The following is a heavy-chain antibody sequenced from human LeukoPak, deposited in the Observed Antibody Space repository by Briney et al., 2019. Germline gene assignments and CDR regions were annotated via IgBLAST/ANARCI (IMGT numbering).Heavy chain of an antibody. CDR3: ARDKSLIAAAGTVAYYYYYYMDV. CDR2: ISYDGSNK. CDR1: GFTFSSYA. V-gene: IGHV3-30-3*01. D-gene: IGHD6-13*01. J-gene: IGHJ6*03. Sequence: GRSLRLSCAASGFTFSSYAMHWVRQAPGKGLEWVAVISYDGSNKYYADSVKGRFTISRDNSKNTLYLQMNSLRAEDTAVYYCARDKSLIAAAGTVAYYYYYYMDVWGKGTTVTVSS.